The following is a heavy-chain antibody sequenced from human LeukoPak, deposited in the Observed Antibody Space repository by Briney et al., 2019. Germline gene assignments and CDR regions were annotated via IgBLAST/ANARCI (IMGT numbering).Heavy chain of an antibody. Sequence: SETLSLTCTVSGGSISSGGYYWSWLRQHPGKGLEWIGYIYYSGSTYYNPSLKSRVTISVDTSKNQFSLKLSSVTAADTAVYYCARVLTDFWSGYYNWFDPWGQGTLVTVSS. D-gene: IGHD3-3*01. J-gene: IGHJ5*02. CDR1: GGSISSGGYY. CDR3: ARVLTDFWSGYYNWFDP. V-gene: IGHV4-31*03. CDR2: IYYSGST.